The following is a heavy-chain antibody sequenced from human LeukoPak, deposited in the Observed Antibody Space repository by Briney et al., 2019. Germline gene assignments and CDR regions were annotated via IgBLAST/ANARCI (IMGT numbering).Heavy chain of an antibody. J-gene: IGHJ3*02. D-gene: IGHD3-22*01. V-gene: IGHV3-48*01. CDR1: GFTFSSYS. CDR2: ISSSSSTM. Sequence: GGSLRLSYAASGFTFSSYSMNWVRQAPGKGLEWVSYISSSSSTMYYADSVKGRFTISRDNAKNSLYLQMNSLRAEDTAVYYCARVEAVYYDSSGYPGAFDIWGQGTMVTVSS. CDR3: ARVEAVYYDSSGYPGAFDI.